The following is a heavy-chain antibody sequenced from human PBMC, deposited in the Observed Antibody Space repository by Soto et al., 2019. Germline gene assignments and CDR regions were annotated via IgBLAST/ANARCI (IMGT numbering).Heavy chain of an antibody. D-gene: IGHD3-22*01. J-gene: IGHJ4*02. Sequence: SETLSLTCAVSGGSISSGGYSWSWIRQPPGKGLEWIGYIYHSGSTYYNPSLKGRVTISVDRSKNQFSLKLSSVTAADTAVYYCASYYDSSGYTFDYWGQGTLVTVSS. CDR3: ASYYDSSGYTFDY. V-gene: IGHV4-30-2*01. CDR1: GGSISSGGYS. CDR2: IYHSGST.